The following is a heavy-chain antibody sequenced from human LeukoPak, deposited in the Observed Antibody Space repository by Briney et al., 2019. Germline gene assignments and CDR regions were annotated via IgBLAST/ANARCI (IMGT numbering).Heavy chain of an antibody. J-gene: IGHJ4*02. V-gene: IGHV3-53*01. CDR1: GFSVGSYY. CDR2: IYSGGST. CDR3: ARGASGTAMVLDY. D-gene: IGHD5-18*01. Sequence: GGSLRLFCVDSGFSVGSYYLSWVRQAPGKGLEWVSVIYSGGSTYYADSVKGRFTISRDTSKNTLYLQMNSLRAEDTAVYYCARGASGTAMVLDYWGQGTLVTVSS.